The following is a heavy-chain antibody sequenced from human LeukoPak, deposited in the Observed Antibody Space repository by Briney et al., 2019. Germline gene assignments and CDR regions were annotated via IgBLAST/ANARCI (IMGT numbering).Heavy chain of an antibody. V-gene: IGHV3-53*01. Sequence: GGSLRLSCAASGFTFSSYSMNWVRQAPGKGLEWVSSIYSGGTTYYAHSVKRRFTISRANSKNTLYLRMNSLRAEDTAVYYCARDSSSHYYFDYWGQGTLVTVSS. D-gene: IGHD2-2*01. CDR2: IYSGGTT. J-gene: IGHJ4*02. CDR1: GFTFSSYS. CDR3: ARDSSSHYYFDY.